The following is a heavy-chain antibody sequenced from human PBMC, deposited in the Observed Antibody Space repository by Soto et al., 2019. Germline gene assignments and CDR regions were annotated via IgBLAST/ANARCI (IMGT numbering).Heavy chain of an antibody. CDR1: GFTFSSYG. J-gene: IGHJ6*02. D-gene: IGHD1-26*01. V-gene: IGHV3-33*01. CDR2: IWYDGSNK. Sequence: GGSLRLSCAASGFTFSSYGMHWVRQAPGKGLEWVAVIWYDGSNKYYADSVKGRFTISRDNSKNTLYLQMNSLRAEDTAVYYCAREGRYYGMDVWGQGTTVTVSS. CDR3: AREGRYYGMDV.